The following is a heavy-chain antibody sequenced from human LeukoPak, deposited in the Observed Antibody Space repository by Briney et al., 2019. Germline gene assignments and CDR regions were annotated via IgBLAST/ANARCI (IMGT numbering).Heavy chain of an antibody. D-gene: IGHD4-17*01. CDR3: ARDRTTVTTFDC. CDR2: ISSSSSYI. CDR1: GFTFSTYT. Sequence: GGSLRLSCAASGFTFSTYTMNWVRQAPGKGLEWVSSISSSSSYIYYADSVKGRFTISRDNAKNSLYLQMNTLRAEDTAVYYCARDRTTVTTFDCWGQGTLVTVFS. J-gene: IGHJ4*02. V-gene: IGHV3-21*01.